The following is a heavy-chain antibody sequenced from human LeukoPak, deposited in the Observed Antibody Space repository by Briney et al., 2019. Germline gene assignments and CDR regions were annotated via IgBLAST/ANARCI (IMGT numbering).Heavy chain of an antibody. CDR3: ARARYCSGGSCSLTP. CDR1: GYTSTRYA. V-gene: IGHV1-8*01. Sequence: ASVKVSCKASGYTSTRYATKWVRQATGQGIAWMGWMNPNSGNTGYAQKFQGRVTMTRNTSISTAYMELSSLRSEDTAVYYCARARYCSGGSCSLTPWGQGTLVTVSS. CDR2: MNPNSGNT. D-gene: IGHD2-15*01. J-gene: IGHJ5*02.